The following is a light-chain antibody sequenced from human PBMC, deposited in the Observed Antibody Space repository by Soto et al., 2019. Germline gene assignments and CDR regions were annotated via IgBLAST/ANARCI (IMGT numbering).Light chain of an antibody. CDR2: SNT. CDR3: AAWDDSLNGVV. J-gene: IGLJ2*01. CDR1: SSNIGSHT. Sequence: QSVLTQPPPASGTPGQRVTISCSGSSSNIGSHTVNWYQQLPGTAPRLLIYSNTQRPSGVPDRFSGSKSGTSASLAISGLQSEYEADYYCAAWDDSLNGVVFGGGTQLTVL. V-gene: IGLV1-44*01.